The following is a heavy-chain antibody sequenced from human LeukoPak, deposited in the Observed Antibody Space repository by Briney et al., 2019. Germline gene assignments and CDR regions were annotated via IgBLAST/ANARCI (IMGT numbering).Heavy chain of an antibody. CDR2: ISAYNGNT. V-gene: IGHV1-18*01. CDR1: GYTFTSYG. Sequence: ASVKVSRKASGYTFTSYGISWVRQAPGQGLEWMGWISAYNGNTNYAQKLQGRVTMTTDTSTSTAYMELRSLRSDDTPVYYCARGDRYSGYANFDYWGQGTLVTVSS. CDR3: ARGDRYSGYANFDY. D-gene: IGHD5-12*01. J-gene: IGHJ4*02.